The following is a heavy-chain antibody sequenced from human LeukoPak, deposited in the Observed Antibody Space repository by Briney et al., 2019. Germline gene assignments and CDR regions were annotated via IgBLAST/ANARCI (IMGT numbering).Heavy chain of an antibody. J-gene: IGHJ4*02. CDR2: IQQDGSEK. CDR1: GFTFTSYW. Sequence: GGSLRLSCAASGFTFTSYWMTWVRQAPGKGLEWVANIQQDGSEKNYVDSAKGRFTISRDNTKNSLYLQMNGLRAEDTAVYYCAGAAGWEQAYWGQGTQVTVSS. D-gene: IGHD1-26*01. CDR3: AGAAGWEQAY. V-gene: IGHV3-7*01.